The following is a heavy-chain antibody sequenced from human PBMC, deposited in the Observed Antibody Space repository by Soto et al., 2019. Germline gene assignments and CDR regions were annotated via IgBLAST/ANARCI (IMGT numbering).Heavy chain of an antibody. CDR1: GFTFNYYW. CDR3: ARGDKGGFDL. J-gene: IGHJ3*01. V-gene: IGHV3-74*01. Sequence: EVQLVESEGGLVQRGGSLRLSCAASGFTFNYYWMHWVRQAPGQGLVWVSHIHSDGSSTTYADSVKGRFTISRDNAKNTLYLQMNSLGAEDTAVYDCARGDKGGFDLWGQGTTVTVSS. D-gene: IGHD2-21*02. CDR2: IHSDGSST.